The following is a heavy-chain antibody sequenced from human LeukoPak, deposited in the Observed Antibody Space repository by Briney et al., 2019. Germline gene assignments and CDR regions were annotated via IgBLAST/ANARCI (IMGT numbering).Heavy chain of an antibody. D-gene: IGHD7-27*01. Sequence: WMXXVRQAPGKXLEWVANMKQDGSVKYYVDSMKGRFTISRDNAKNTLYLQMNSLRAEDTAVYYCARTITGEFDYWGQGTLVTVSS. V-gene: IGHV3-7*03. CDR3: ARTITGEFDY. CDR1: W. J-gene: IGHJ4*02. CDR2: MKQDGSVK.